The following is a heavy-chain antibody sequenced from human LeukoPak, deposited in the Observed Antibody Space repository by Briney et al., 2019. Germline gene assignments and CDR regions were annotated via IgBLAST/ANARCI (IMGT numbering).Heavy chain of an antibody. V-gene: IGHV4-38-2*02. CDR2: IYHSGST. J-gene: IGHJ6*03. D-gene: IGHD5-18*01. CDR1: GYSLSSGYY. CDR3: AGGYSYGSTYYYMDV. Sequence: SETLSLTCTVSGYSLSSGYYWGWIRQPPGKGLEWIGSIYHSGSTYYNPSLKSRVTISVDTSKNQFSLKLSSVTAADTAVYYCAGGYSYGSTYYYMDVWGKGTTVTISS.